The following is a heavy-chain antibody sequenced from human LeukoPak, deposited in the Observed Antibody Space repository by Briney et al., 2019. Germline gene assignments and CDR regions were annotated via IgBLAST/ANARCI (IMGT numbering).Heavy chain of an antibody. CDR3: ARWSTRDVREDFWSGPLGEWGPPSTYYFDY. J-gene: IGHJ4*02. CDR2: IKQDGSEK. V-gene: IGHV3-7*01. CDR1: GFNFSSYW. Sequence: QPGGSLRLACAASGFNFSSYWMSWVRQAPGKGLEWVANIKQDGSEKYYVDSVKGRFTISRDNAKNSLYLQMNSLRAEDTAVYYCARWSTRDVREDFWSGPLGEWGPPSTYYFDYWGQGTLVTVSS. D-gene: IGHD3-3*01.